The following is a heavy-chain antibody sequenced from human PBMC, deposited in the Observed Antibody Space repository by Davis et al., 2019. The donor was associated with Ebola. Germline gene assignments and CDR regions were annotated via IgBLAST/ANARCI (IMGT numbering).Heavy chain of an antibody. V-gene: IGHV3-30*02. CDR2: IRYDGSNK. CDR1: GFTFSSYG. CDR3: AKDRASGSYFRGDFDY. Sequence: PGGSLRLSCAASGFTFSSYGMHWVRQAPGKGLEWVAFIRYDGSNKYYADSVKGRFTISRDNSRNTLYLHMNSLRPEDTAVYYCAKDRASGSYFRGDFDYWGQGILVIVSS. J-gene: IGHJ4*02. D-gene: IGHD3-10*01.